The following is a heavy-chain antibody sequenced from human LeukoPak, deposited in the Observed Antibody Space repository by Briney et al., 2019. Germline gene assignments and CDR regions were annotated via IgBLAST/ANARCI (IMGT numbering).Heavy chain of an antibody. D-gene: IGHD3/OR15-3a*01. CDR3: ARGGVGLVIIPGWEYDYYGMDV. CDR2: ISISSTYK. J-gene: IGHJ6*02. Sequence: GGSLRLSRAASGLTLSSYSMNWVRQAPEKGLEWVSSISISSTYKYYADSVKGRFTISRDNAKNSLYLQMNSLRAEDTAVYYCARGGVGLVIIPGWEYDYYGMDVWGQGTTVTVSS. CDR1: GLTLSSYS. V-gene: IGHV3-21*01.